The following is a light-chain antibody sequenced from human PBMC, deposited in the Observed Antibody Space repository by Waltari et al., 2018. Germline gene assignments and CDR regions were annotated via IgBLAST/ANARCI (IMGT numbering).Light chain of an antibody. CDR1: QSINTW. CDR2: KAS. Sequence: DIQMTQSPSTLSASIGDRVTFTCRASQSINTWLAWYQQKPGKAPKLLIYKASNLDSGVPSRFSGSGSGTEFTVTISSLQPDDLATYYCQQYDSFPYTFGQGTKLEIK. J-gene: IGKJ2*01. V-gene: IGKV1-5*03. CDR3: QQYDSFPYT.